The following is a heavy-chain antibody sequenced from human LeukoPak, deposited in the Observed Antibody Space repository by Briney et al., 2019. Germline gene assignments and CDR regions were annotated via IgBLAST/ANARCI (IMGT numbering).Heavy chain of an antibody. CDR3: AKDGYYYDSGGFYVDY. CDR2: ISYDGSNK. J-gene: IGHJ4*02. V-gene: IGHV3-30*04. CDR1: GFTFSSYA. Sequence: GRSLRLSCAASGFTFSSYAMHWVRQAPGKGLEWVAVISYDGSNKYYADSVKGRFTISRDNSKDTLYLQMNSLRVEDTAVYYCAKDGYYYDSGGFYVDYWGQGTLVTVSS. D-gene: IGHD3-22*01.